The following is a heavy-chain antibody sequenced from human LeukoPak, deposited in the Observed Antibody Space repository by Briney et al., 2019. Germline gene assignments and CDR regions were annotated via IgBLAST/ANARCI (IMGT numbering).Heavy chain of an antibody. CDR3: ARVMDRDRGRGTIDY. Sequence: SETLSLTCAVYGGSFSGYYWSWIRQPPGKGVEWIGEINHSGSTNYNPSLKSRVTISVDTSKNQFSLKLSSVTAADTAVYYCARVMDRDRGRGTIDYWGQGTLVTVSS. V-gene: IGHV4-34*01. D-gene: IGHD2-2*03. CDR2: INHSGST. CDR1: GGSFSGYY. J-gene: IGHJ4*02.